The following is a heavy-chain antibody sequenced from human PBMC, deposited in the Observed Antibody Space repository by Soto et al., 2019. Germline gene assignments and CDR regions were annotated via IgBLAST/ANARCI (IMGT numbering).Heavy chain of an antibody. CDR3: AKEGYVAVAGGFDY. Sequence: EVQLLESGGALLQPGGSLRLSVAASGSTFTSYAMSWFRQAPGKGLGWVSAIIGSGVSTYYADSVRGRFTISRDNSKNTLYLQMNSLRAEDTAVYYCAKEGYVAVAGGFDYWGQGTLVTVSS. D-gene: IGHD6-19*01. CDR1: GSTFTSYA. CDR2: IIGSGVST. V-gene: IGHV3-23*01. J-gene: IGHJ4*02.